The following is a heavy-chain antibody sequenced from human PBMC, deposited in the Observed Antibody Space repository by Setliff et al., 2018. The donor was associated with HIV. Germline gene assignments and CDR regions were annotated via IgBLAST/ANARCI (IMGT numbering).Heavy chain of an antibody. V-gene: IGHV4-4*09. CDR2: IYNSASA. D-gene: IGHD3-22*01. Sequence: SETLSLTCTVSGDSISTDYWTWIRQPPGKGLEWIGYIYNSASASYNPSLKSRVTISVDTSKNQFSLKLSSVTAADTAVYYCARGLSFYDPGGFDYWGQGTLVTVS. J-gene: IGHJ4*02. CDR1: GDSISTDY. CDR3: ARGLSFYDPGGFDY.